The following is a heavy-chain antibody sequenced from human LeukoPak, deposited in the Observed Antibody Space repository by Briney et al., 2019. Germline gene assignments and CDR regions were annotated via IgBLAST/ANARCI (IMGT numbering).Heavy chain of an antibody. CDR2: IYYSGST. CDR1: GGSISSYY. V-gene: IGHV4-59*01. D-gene: IGHD6-19*01. Sequence: SETLSLTCTVSGGSISSYYRSWIRQPPGKGLEWIGYIYYSGSTNYNPSLKSRVTISVDTSKNQFSLKLSSVTAADTAVYYCARVGKQWLVDFDYWGQGTLVTVSS. J-gene: IGHJ4*02. CDR3: ARVGKQWLVDFDY.